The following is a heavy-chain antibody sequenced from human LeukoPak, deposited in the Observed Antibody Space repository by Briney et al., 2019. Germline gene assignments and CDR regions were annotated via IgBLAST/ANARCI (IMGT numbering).Heavy chain of an antibody. V-gene: IGHV4-61*02. Sequence: SETLSLTCTVSGGSISSGSYYWSWIPQPAGKGLEWIGRIYTSGSTNYTPSLKSRVTISVDTSKNQFSLKLSSVTAADTAVYYCTSSIWSGYSYYFDYWGQGTLVTVSS. CDR2: IYTSGST. CDR3: TSSIWSGYSYYFDY. CDR1: GGSISSGSYY. D-gene: IGHD3-3*01. J-gene: IGHJ4*02.